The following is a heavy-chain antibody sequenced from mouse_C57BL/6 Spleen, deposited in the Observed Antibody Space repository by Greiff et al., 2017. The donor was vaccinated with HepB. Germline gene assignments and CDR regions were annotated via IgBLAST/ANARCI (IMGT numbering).Heavy chain of an antibody. V-gene: IGHV1-15*01. Sequence: QVQLQQSGAELVRPGASVTLSCKASGYTFTDYEMHWVKQTPVQGLEWIGAIDPETGGTAYNQKFKGKAILTADKSSSTAYMELRSLTSEDSAVYYCTGGILLRTYFDYWGQGTTLTVSS. J-gene: IGHJ2*01. CDR3: TGGILLRTYFDY. CDR2: IDPETGGT. CDR1: GYTFTDYE. D-gene: IGHD1-1*01.